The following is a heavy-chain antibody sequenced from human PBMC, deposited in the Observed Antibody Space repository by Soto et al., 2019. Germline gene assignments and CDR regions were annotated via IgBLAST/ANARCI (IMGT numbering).Heavy chain of an antibody. CDR2: ISAYNGNT. CDR3: ASLIAARNYYYYMDV. J-gene: IGHJ6*03. V-gene: IGHV1-18*01. D-gene: IGHD6-6*01. Sequence: ASVKVSCKASGYTFTSYGISWVRQAPGQGLEWMGWISAYNGNTNYAQKLQGRVTMTTGTSTSTAYMELRSLRSDDTAVYYCASLIAARNYYYYMDVWGKGTTVTVSS. CDR1: GYTFTSYG.